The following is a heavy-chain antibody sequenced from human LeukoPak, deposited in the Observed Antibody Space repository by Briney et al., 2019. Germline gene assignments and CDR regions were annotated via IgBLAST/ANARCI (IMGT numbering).Heavy chain of an antibody. J-gene: IGHJ6*03. CDR3: TREAYHYGSGSFSSNYYYYMDV. V-gene: IGHV4-4*07. D-gene: IGHD3-10*01. Sequence: SETVSLTCTVSGGSISSYYWSWIRQPAGKGLEWIGRIYTSGSTNYNPSLKSRVTMSVDTSKNHFSLKLSSVTAADTAVYYCTREAYHYGSGSFSSNYYYYMDVWGKGTTVTISS. CDR2: IYTSGST. CDR1: GGSISSYY.